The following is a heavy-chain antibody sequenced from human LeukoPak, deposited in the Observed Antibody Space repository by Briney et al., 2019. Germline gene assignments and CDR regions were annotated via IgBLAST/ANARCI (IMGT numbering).Heavy chain of an antibody. Sequence: GGSLRLSCAASGFTFSSYWMSWVRQAPGKGLEWVANIKQDGSEKYYVDSVKGRFTISRDNAKNSLYLQMNSLRAEDTAVYYRARDRGLVGIDDYVWGSYRYSAFDYWGQGTLVTVSS. D-gene: IGHD3-16*02. CDR3: ARDRGLVGIDDYVWGSYRYSAFDY. V-gene: IGHV3-7*01. CDR2: IKQDGSEK. J-gene: IGHJ4*02. CDR1: GFTFSSYW.